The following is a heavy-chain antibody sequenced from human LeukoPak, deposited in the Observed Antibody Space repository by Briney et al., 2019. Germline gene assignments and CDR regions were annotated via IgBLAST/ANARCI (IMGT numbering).Heavy chain of an antibody. CDR2: IKSIGDGGTT. CDR1: GFTFSNAW. V-gene: IGHV3-15*01. Sequence: GGSLRLSCAASGFTFSNAWMSWVRQTPGKGLEWVGRIKSIGDGGTTDYAAPVKGRFTISRDDSKNTLSLQMNSLKTEDTAVYYCTRPLLYCTNGVCFAYYYYYYMDVWGKGTTVTVSS. J-gene: IGHJ6*03. CDR3: TRPLLYCTNGVCFAYYYYYYMDV. D-gene: IGHD2-8*01.